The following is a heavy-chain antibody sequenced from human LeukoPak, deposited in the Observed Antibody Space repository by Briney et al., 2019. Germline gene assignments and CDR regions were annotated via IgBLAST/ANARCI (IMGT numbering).Heavy chain of an antibody. CDR1: GGSISSYYW. D-gene: IGHD5-18*01. CDR3: AHRGYTYAFDP. Sequence: TLSLTCTVSGGSISSYYWSWIRQPPGKALEWLALIYWNDDKRYTPSLKNRLTITKDTSKNQVVLTMTNMDPVDTATYYCAHRGYTYAFDPWGQGTLVTVSS. CDR2: IYWNDDK. V-gene: IGHV2-5*01. J-gene: IGHJ5*02.